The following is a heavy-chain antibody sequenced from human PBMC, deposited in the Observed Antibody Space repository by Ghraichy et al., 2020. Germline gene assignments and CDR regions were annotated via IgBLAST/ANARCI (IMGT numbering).Heavy chain of an antibody. CDR3: SRGRSGGLNDY. Sequence: GGSLRLSCAASGFSFNSYELNWVRQAPGKGLEWVSYISGSGGTLVYADSVKGRFTISRDNAKSSLYLQMNSLRVEDTAVYYCSRGRSGGLNDYWGQGTLVTVSS. CDR2: ISGSGGTL. CDR1: GFSFNSYE. J-gene: IGHJ4*02. D-gene: IGHD2-15*01. V-gene: IGHV3-48*03.